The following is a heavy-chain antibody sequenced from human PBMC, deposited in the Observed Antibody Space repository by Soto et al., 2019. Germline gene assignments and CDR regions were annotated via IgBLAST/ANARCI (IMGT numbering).Heavy chain of an antibody. V-gene: IGHV1-18*01. Sequence: ASVKVSCKASGYTFTSYGISWVRQAPGQGLEWMGWISAYNGDTNYAQKLQGGVTMTTDTSTSTAYMELRSLRSDDTAVYYCARDGYSYGSYYYYGMEVWGQGTTVTVSS. D-gene: IGHD5-18*01. CDR1: GYTFTSYG. J-gene: IGHJ6*02. CDR2: ISAYNGDT. CDR3: ARDGYSYGSYYYYGMEV.